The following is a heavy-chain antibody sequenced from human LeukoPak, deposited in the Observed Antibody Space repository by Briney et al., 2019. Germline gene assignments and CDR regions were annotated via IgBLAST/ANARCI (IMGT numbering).Heavy chain of an antibody. CDR3: ARALVLDVTMVRGVYYYYYMDV. Sequence: GGSLRLSCAASGFTFSSSGMHWVRQAPGKGLEWVAFIHYTGINEFLADSVKGRFTISRDNSKNTLYLQMNSLRPEDTAVYYCARALVLDVTMVRGVYYYYYMDVWGKGTTVTVSS. CDR2: IHYTGINE. V-gene: IGHV3-30*02. D-gene: IGHD3-10*01. CDR1: GFTFSSSG. J-gene: IGHJ6*03.